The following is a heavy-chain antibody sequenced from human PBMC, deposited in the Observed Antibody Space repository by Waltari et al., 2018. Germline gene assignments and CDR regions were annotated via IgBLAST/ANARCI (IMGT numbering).Heavy chain of an antibody. CDR3: ARDVRSSSSRSDAFDI. D-gene: IGHD6-6*01. CDR2: ISSSSSYI. J-gene: IGHJ3*02. Sequence: EVQLVESGGGLVKPGGSLRLSCAASGFTFSSYSMNWVRQAPGKGLEWVASISSSSSYIYYADSGKGRFTISRDNAKNSLYLQMNSLRAEDTAVYYCARDVRSSSSRSDAFDIWGQGTMVTVSS. V-gene: IGHV3-21*01. CDR1: GFTFSSYS.